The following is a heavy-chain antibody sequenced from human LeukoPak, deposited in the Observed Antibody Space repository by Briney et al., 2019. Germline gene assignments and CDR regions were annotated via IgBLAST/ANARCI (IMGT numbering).Heavy chain of an antibody. Sequence: ASVKVSCKASAYTFSSYLMHWVRQAPGQGLERMGIIDPSGGSTGYAQKFQGRVTMTRDTSTSTVYMELSSLRSGDTAVYYCARDLGLRGVTNWFDPWGQGTLVTASS. D-gene: IGHD3-10*01. V-gene: IGHV1-46*01. CDR1: AYTFSSYL. CDR3: ARDLGLRGVTNWFDP. J-gene: IGHJ5*02. CDR2: IDPSGGST.